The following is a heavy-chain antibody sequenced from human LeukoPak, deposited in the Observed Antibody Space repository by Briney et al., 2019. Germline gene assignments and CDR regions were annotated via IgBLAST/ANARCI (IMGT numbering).Heavy chain of an antibody. CDR3: ARDKPQSVLLENWFDL. Sequence: ASVKVSCKASGYTFNNYGISWVRQAPGQGLEWVGWISVYNGYTNYAHKLQGRVTLTTDTSTSTAYMELRSLRSDDTAVYYCARDKPQSVLLENWFDLWGQGTLVTVSS. V-gene: IGHV1-18*01. D-gene: IGHD2-15*01. CDR1: GYTFNNYG. CDR2: ISVYNGYT. J-gene: IGHJ5*02.